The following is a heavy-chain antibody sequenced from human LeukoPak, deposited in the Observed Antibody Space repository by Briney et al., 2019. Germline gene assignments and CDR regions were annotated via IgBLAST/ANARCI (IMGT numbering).Heavy chain of an antibody. D-gene: IGHD1-26*01. CDR2: IRSSGNTI. V-gene: IGHV3-48*02. CDR1: GFTFSSYD. Sequence: GGSLRLSCAASGFTFSSYDMNWVRQAPGKGLEWVSYIRSSGNTIYYADSVKGRFTISRDNAKNSVYLQMNSLRDEDTAVYYCARYGSYPEAFDYWGQGTLVTVSS. J-gene: IGHJ4*02. CDR3: ARYGSYPEAFDY.